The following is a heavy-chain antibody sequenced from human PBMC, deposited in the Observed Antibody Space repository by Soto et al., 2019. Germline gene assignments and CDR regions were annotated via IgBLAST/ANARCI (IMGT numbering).Heavy chain of an antibody. J-gene: IGHJ6*02. CDR2: VSPDSGST. CDR3: ARATELRYVEWSVYRGGNYAMDV. V-gene: IGHV1-8*01. D-gene: IGHD3-3*01. Sequence: QVQLVQSGAEVKKPGASVRVSCKASGYTFSGYDINWVRQATGQGLEWMGWVSPDSGSTGYAGIFQGRVTMTWDRSTTTAYMDLSSLTSEDSAVYYCARATELRYVEWSVYRGGNYAMDVWGQGTTVPVSS. CDR1: GYTFSGYD.